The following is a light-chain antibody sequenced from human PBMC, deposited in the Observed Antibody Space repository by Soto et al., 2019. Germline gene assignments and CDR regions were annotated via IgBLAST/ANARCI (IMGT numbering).Light chain of an antibody. V-gene: IGLV2-14*01. J-gene: IGLJ1*01. CDR3: SSYTSSSIRFV. CDR2: DVS. Sequence: QSVLTQPASVSGSPGQSITISCTGTSSDVGGYNYVSWYQQHPGKAPKLMIYDVSNRPSGVSSRFSGSKSGNTASLTISGLQAEDGAVYFCSSYTSSSIRFVFGTGTKVTVL. CDR1: SSDVGGYNY.